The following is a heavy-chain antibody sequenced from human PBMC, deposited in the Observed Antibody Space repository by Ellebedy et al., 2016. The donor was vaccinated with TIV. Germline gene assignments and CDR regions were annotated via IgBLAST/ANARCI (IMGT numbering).Heavy chain of an antibody. CDR3: ARHRLRYLNFDS. V-gene: IGHV4-59*08. J-gene: IGHJ4*02. Sequence: MPSETLSLTCTVSGGSISSYYWSWIRQPPGKGLEWIGTIFHSDRTNYNPSLKSRLTISMDTSKNRFSLKLISVTAADTAVYYCARHRLRYLNFDSWGQGTLVTVSS. D-gene: IGHD1-1*01. CDR2: IFHSDRT. CDR1: GGSISSYY.